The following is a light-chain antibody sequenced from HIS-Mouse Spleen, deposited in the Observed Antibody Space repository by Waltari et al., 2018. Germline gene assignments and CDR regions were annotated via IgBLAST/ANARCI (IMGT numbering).Light chain of an antibody. CDR1: ALPKQY. V-gene: IGLV3-25*03. CDR2: KDS. CDR3: QSADSSGWV. Sequence: SYELTQPPSVSVSPGQTARITCSGDALPKQYAYWYQQKPGQAPVLVIYKDSARPSGITERFSGSSSGTTVTLTIGGVQAEDEADYYCQSADSSGWVFGGGTKLTVL. J-gene: IGLJ3*02.